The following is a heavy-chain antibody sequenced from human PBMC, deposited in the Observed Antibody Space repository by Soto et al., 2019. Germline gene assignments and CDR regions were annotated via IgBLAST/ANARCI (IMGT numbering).Heavy chain of an antibody. D-gene: IGHD3-22*01. CDR3: ARKDKSGYFNWFDP. V-gene: IGHV5-51*01. CDR2: IFPSDSDT. CDR1: GYRFTSYW. J-gene: IGHJ5*02. Sequence: PGESLKISCRTSGYRFTSYWIAWVRQMPGKGLEWMGVIFPSDSDTRYSPSFQGQVTISADRSTSTVFLQWASLKASDTAVYFCARKDKSGYFNWFDPWGQGTLVTVSS.